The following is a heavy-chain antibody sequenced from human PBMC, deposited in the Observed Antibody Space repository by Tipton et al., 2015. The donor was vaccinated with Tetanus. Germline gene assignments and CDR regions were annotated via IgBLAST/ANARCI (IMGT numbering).Heavy chain of an antibody. Sequence: GLVKPSQTLSVTCAVSGGSIRGGTFYWGWIRQPPGKGLEWIGSIYESGDKYYIPSLKSRVRIFVDTSKNQFSLNLNSMAAADTGVYYCARHQSGYFTPFDYWGQGNLVTVSS. V-gene: IGHV4-39*01. D-gene: IGHD3-3*01. J-gene: IGHJ4*02. CDR2: IYESGDK. CDR3: ARHQSGYFTPFDY. CDR1: GGSIRGGTFY.